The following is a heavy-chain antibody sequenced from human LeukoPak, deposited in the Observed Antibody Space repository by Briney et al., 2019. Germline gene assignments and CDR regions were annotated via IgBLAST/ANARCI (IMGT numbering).Heavy chain of an antibody. CDR1: GFTFSSYE. CDR3: ARGGHMVRGVWHYYFDY. D-gene: IGHD3-10*01. V-gene: IGHV3-48*03. J-gene: IGHJ4*02. Sequence: GGSLRLSCAASGFTFSSYEMNWVRQAPGKGLEWVSYISSSGSTIYYADSVKGRFTISRDNAKNSLYLQMNSLRAEDTAVYYCARGGHMVRGVWHYYFDYWGQGTLVTVSS. CDR2: ISSSGSTI.